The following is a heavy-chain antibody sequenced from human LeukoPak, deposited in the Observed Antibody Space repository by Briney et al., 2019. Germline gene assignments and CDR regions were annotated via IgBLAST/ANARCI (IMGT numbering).Heavy chain of an antibody. Sequence: GGSLRLSCAASGFTFSSYSMNWVRQAPGKGLEWVSSISSSSSYIYYADSVKGRFTISRDNAKNSLYLQMNSLRAEDTAVYYCARGTLGYCTNGVCYTGDYWGQGTLVTVSS. V-gene: IGHV3-21*01. J-gene: IGHJ4*02. D-gene: IGHD2-8*01. CDR2: ISSSSSYI. CDR3: ARGTLGYCTNGVCYTGDY. CDR1: GFTFSSYS.